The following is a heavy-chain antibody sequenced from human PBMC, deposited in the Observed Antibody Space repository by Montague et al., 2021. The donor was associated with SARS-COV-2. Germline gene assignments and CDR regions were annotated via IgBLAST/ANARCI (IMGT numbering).Heavy chain of an antibody. Sequence: SETLSLTCTVSGGSINTYYWSWIRQPPGKGPEWIGYIYYSGSTNYNPSLKSRVTISVDTSKNQFSLKLSSVTAADTAVYYCARVTTKRTRYGSGSYRGFDAFDIWGQGTMVTVSS. CDR2: IYYSGST. CDR3: ARVTTKRTRYGSGSYRGFDAFDI. D-gene: IGHD3-10*01. J-gene: IGHJ3*02. CDR1: GGSINTYY. V-gene: IGHV4-59*08.